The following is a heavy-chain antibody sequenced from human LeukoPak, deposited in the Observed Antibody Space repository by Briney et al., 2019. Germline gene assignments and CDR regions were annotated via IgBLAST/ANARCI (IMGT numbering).Heavy chain of an antibody. CDR1: GFTFDDYA. V-gene: IGHV3-9*01. D-gene: IGHD3-16*01. CDR3: AKAARWGDFDY. J-gene: IGHJ4*02. Sequence: GRSLRLSCAASGFTFDDYAMHWVRQAPGKGLEWVSGISWNSCSIGYADSVKDRFTISRDNAKNSLYLQMNSLRAEDTALYYCAKAARWGDFDYWGQGTLVTVSS. CDR2: ISWNSCSI.